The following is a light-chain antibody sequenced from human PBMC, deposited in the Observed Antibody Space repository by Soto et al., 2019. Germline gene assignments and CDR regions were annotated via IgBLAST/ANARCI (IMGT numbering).Light chain of an antibody. CDR2: AAS. Sequence: DIQMTQSPSSLSASVGDRVTITCRASQSISSYLNWYQQKPGKAPKLLIYAASSLQSGVPSRFSGSGSGTDFTLTISSRQPEDFATYYCQQSYRTSWTFGQGTKVEIK. CDR3: QQSYRTSWT. CDR1: QSISSY. V-gene: IGKV1-39*01. J-gene: IGKJ1*01.